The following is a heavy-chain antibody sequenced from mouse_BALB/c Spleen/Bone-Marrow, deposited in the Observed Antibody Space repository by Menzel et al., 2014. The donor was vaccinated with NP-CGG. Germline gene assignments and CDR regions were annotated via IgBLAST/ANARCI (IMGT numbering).Heavy chain of an antibody. CDR3: ARLSYYGLTDY. CDR1: GFDFSRYW. D-gene: IGHD1-2*01. CDR2: INPESSTI. Sequence: EVKLMESGGGLVQPGGPLKLSCTASGFDFSRYWMSWVRQAPGKGLQWTGEINPESSTINYTPSLKDKFIISRDNAKNTLYLQMSKVRSEDTALYYCARLSYYGLTDYWGQGTTLTVSS. J-gene: IGHJ2*01. V-gene: IGHV4-1*02.